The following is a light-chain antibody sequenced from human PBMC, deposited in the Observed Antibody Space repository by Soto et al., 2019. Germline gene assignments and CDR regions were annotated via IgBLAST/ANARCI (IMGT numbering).Light chain of an antibody. V-gene: IGKV3-20*01. CDR2: DAS. J-gene: IGKJ1*01. CDR3: QQYNDWPLT. Sequence: EIVLTQSPGTLSLSPGERATLSCRASQSVSSRSLAWYQQKPGQAPRLLISDASNRAADIPDRFSGSGSGTDFTLTINRLEPEDFAVYYCQQYNDWPLTFGQGTNV. CDR1: QSVSSRS.